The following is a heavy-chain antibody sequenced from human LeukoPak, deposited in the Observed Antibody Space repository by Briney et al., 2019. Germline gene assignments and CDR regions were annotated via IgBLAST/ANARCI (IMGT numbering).Heavy chain of an antibody. D-gene: IGHD4-17*01. CDR2: NYYSGST. CDR1: GGSISSYY. J-gene: IGHJ4*02. V-gene: IGHV4-59*12. CDR3: ARTHDYGDFYYFDY. Sequence: SETLSLTCTVSGGSISSYYWSWIRQPPGKGLEWIGYNYYSGSTNYNPSLKSRVTMSVDTSKNQFSLKLSSVTAADTAVYYCARTHDYGDFYYFDYWGQGTLVTVSS.